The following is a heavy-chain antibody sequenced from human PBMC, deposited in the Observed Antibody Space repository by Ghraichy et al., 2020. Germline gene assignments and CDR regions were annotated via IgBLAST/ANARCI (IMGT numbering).Heavy chain of an antibody. CDR1: GFTVSSNY. CDR2: IYSGGST. D-gene: IGHD4-17*01. Sequence: GGSLRLSCAASGFTVSSNYMSWVRQAPGKGLEWVSVIYSGGSTYYADSVKGRFTISRDNSKNTLYLQMNSLRAEDTAVYYCARSGNTANYYYYGMDVWGQGTTVTVSS. V-gene: IGHV3-53*01. CDR3: ARSGNTANYYYYGMDV. J-gene: IGHJ6*02.